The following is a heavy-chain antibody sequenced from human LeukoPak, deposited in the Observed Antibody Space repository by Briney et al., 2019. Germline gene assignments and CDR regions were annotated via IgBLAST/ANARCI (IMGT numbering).Heavy chain of an antibody. D-gene: IGHD3-9*01. V-gene: IGHV3-30-3*01. CDR3: ARDSGYYDILTQFDY. Sequence: PGRSLRLSCAASGFTFSSYAMHWVRQAPGKGLEWVAVISYDGSNKYYADSVKGRFTISRDNSKKTLYLQMNSLRAEDTAVYYCARDSGYYDILTQFDYWGQGTLVTVSS. CDR2: ISYDGSNK. J-gene: IGHJ4*02. CDR1: GFTFSSYA.